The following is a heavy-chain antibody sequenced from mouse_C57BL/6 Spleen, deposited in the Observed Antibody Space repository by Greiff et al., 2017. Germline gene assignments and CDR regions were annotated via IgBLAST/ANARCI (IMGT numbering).Heavy chain of an antibody. D-gene: IGHD2-1*01. V-gene: IGHV1-55*01. Sequence: QVQLQQPGAELVKPGASVKMSCKASGYTFTSYWITWVKQRPGQGLEWIGDIYPGSGSTNYNEKFKSKATLTVDTSSSTAYMQLRSLTSEDSAVYYWARGNYGNYVNAMDYWGQGTSVTVSS. CDR2: IYPGSGST. J-gene: IGHJ4*01. CDR1: GYTFTSYW. CDR3: ARGNYGNYVNAMDY.